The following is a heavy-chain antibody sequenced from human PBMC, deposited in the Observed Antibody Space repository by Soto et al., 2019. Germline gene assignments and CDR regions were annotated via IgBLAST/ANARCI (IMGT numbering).Heavy chain of an antibody. CDR3: ARDHGISAAFDAFDI. J-gene: IGHJ3*02. D-gene: IGHD6-13*01. CDR2: INAGNGNT. V-gene: IGHV1-3*01. Sequence: QVQLVQSGAEVKKPGASVKVSCKASGYTFTSYAMHWVRQAPGQRLEWMGWINAGNGNTKYSQKFQGRVTITRDTSASTAYMELSSLRSEDTAVYYFARDHGISAAFDAFDIWGQGTMVTVSS. CDR1: GYTFTSYA.